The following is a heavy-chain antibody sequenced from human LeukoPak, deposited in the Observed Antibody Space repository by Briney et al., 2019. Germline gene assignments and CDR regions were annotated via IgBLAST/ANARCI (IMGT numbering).Heavy chain of an antibody. J-gene: IGHJ4*02. CDR2: INSYSTNI. CDR3: ARDSRGYSYGGNFDY. CDR1: GFTFSTYS. D-gene: IGHD5-18*01. Sequence: GGSLRLSCAASGFTFSTYSMNWVRQAPGKGLEWVSSINSYSTNIYYADSVKGQFTISRDNAKNSLYLQMNSLRAEDTAVYYCARDSRGYSYGGNFDYWGQGTLVTVSS. V-gene: IGHV3-21*01.